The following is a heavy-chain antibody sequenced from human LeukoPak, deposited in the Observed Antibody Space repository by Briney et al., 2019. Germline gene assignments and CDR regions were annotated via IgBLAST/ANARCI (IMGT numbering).Heavy chain of an antibody. Sequence: SETLSLTCTVSGGSISSSSYYWGWIRQPPGKGLEWIGSIYYSGSTYYNPSLKSRVTISVDTSKNQFSLKLSSVTAADTAMYYCARALRGFGYWGQGTLVTVSS. CDR3: ARALRGFGY. J-gene: IGHJ4*02. CDR2: IYYSGST. CDR1: GGSISSSSYY. V-gene: IGHV4-39*01. D-gene: IGHD4-17*01.